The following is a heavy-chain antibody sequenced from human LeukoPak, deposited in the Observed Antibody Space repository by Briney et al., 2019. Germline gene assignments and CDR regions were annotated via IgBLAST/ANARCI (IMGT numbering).Heavy chain of an antibody. CDR3: ARSIVVVVAATPDGMDV. J-gene: IGHJ6*02. Sequence: ASVKVSCKTSGYTFTSYYMHWVRQAPGQGLEWMGIINPSGGSTNYAQKFQGRVTMTRDTSTSTVYKELSSLRSEDTAVYYCARSIVVVVAATPDGMDVWGQGTTVTVSS. D-gene: IGHD2-15*01. V-gene: IGHV1-46*01. CDR2: INPSGGST. CDR1: GYTFTSYY.